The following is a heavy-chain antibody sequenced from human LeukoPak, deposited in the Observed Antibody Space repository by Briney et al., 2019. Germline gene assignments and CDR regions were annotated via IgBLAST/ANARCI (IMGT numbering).Heavy chain of an antibody. CDR2: ISSSSSYI. CDR1: GFTFSSYS. V-gene: IGHV3-21*01. Sequence: GGSLRLSCAASGFTFSSYSMNWVRQAPGKGLEWVSSISSSSSYIYYADSVKGRFTISRDNAKNSLYLQMNSLRAEDTAVYYCASLSVAGSQQFDYWGQGTLVTVSS. CDR3: ASLSVAGSQQFDY. J-gene: IGHJ4*02. D-gene: IGHD6-19*01.